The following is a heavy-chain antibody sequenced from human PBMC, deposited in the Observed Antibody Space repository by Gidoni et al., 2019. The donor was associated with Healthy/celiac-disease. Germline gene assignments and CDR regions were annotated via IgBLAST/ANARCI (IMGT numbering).Heavy chain of an antibody. V-gene: IGHV2-26*01. CDR1: GFSLSNARMG. CDR3: ARIGTVRGVIYYFDY. CDR2: IFSNDEK. J-gene: IGHJ4*02. Sequence: QVTLKESGPVLVKPTETLTLTCTVSGFSLSNARMGVSWIRQPPGKALEWLAHIFSNDEKAYSTSLKSRLTSSKDTTKSQVVLTMTNMDPVDTATYYCARIGTVRGVIYYFDYWGQGTLVTVSS. D-gene: IGHD3-10*01.